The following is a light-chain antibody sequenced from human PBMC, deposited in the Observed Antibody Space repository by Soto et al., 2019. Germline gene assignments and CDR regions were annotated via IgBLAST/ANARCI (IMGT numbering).Light chain of an antibody. CDR2: AAS. Sequence: LKLAAGTLSMSPGDRATLSCRASQNLGSGYLAWYQQKPGQAPRILIYAASSRATGIPARFSGSGSVTDFTLTISSLEPEDIAVYYCEQRSHLATFGPGTKVDIK. V-gene: IGKV3D-20*02. J-gene: IGKJ3*01. CDR1: QNLGSGY. CDR3: EQRSHLAT.